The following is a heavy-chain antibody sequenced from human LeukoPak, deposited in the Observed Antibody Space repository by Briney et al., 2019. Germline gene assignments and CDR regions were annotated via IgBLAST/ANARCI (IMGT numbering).Heavy chain of an antibody. CDR3: ARGVSGSGKGGFDY. Sequence: SETLPLTCTVSGGSISSGGYYWSWIRQHPGKGLEWIAYIYYSGSAYYNPSLKSRVTISVDTSKNQFSLKLSSVTAADTAVYYCARGVSGSGKGGFDYWGQGTLVTVSS. J-gene: IGHJ4*02. CDR1: GGSISSGGYY. D-gene: IGHD3-10*01. CDR2: IYYSGSA. V-gene: IGHV4-31*03.